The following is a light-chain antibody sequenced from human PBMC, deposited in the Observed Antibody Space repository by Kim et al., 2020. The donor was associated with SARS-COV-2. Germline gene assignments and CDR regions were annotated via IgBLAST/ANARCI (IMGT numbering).Light chain of an antibody. V-gene: IGKV2-28*01. Sequence: EIVMTQSPLSLSVTPGEPASISCRSSQSLLYTNGDNYLDWYLQKPGQSPQLLIYLGSNRAPGVPDRFSGSGSGTDFTLKISRVDAEDVGVYYCMQALQTPPWTFGQGTKVDIK. CDR2: LGS. J-gene: IGKJ1*01. CDR1: QSLLYTNGDNY. CDR3: MQALQTPPWT.